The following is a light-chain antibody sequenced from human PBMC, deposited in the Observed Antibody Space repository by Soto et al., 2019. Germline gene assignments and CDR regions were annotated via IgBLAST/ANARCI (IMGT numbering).Light chain of an antibody. CDR3: QQYDNRPLT. Sequence: EVVMTQSPATLSVSPGETATLSCRASQSVGSNLAWYQQKPGQAPRLLIYAASTRATGIPARFSGSGSGTEFTLTISSLQSEDFAVYYCQQYDNRPLTFGGGTKVDIK. V-gene: IGKV3-15*01. J-gene: IGKJ4*01. CDR2: AAS. CDR1: QSVGSN.